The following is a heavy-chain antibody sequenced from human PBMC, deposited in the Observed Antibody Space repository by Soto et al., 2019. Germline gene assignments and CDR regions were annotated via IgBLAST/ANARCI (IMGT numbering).Heavy chain of an antibody. CDR1: GYTFTNYG. Sequence: QVQLVQSGGEVKKPGASVKVSCKASGYTFTNYGISWVRQAPGQGLEWMGWINVYNGNTKYAQKVQGRVTMTTDTSTGTAYTELRSLRSDDTAVYYCARGVGSGSYYNQYNWFDPWGQGTLVTVSS. V-gene: IGHV1-18*01. CDR2: INVYNGNT. CDR3: ARGVGSGSYYNQYNWFDP. D-gene: IGHD3-10*01. J-gene: IGHJ5*02.